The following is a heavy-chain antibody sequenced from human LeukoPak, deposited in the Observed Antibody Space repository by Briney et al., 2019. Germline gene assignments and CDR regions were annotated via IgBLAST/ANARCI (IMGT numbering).Heavy chain of an antibody. V-gene: IGHV4-59*08. D-gene: IGHD3-9*01. CDR2: IYYSGST. CDR3: ARAHTYYDILTGYYNTGRFDY. Sequence: SETLSLTCTVSGGSISSYYWSWIRQPPGKGLEWIGYIYYSGSTNYNPSLKSRVTISVDTSKNQFSLKLSSVTAADTAVYYCARAHTYYDILTGYYNTGRFDYWGQGTLVTVSS. CDR1: GGSISSYY. J-gene: IGHJ4*02.